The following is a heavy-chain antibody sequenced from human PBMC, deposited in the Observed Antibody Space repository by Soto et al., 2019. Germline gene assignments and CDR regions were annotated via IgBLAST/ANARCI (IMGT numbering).Heavy chain of an antibody. CDR3: AGGYSSSWYAVGN. J-gene: IGHJ4*02. CDR2: IYHSGST. V-gene: IGHV4-4*02. Sequence: SETLSLTCAVSGGSISSSNWWSWVRQPPGKGLEWIGEIYHSGSTNYNPSLKSRVTISVDKSKNQFSLKLSAVTAADTAVYYCAGGYSSSWYAVGNWGQGTLVTVSS. D-gene: IGHD6-13*01. CDR1: GGSISSSNW.